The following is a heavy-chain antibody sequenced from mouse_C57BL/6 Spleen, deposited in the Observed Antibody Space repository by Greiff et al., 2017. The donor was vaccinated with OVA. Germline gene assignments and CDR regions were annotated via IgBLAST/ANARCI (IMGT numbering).Heavy chain of an antibody. CDR1: GYTFTDYY. CDR3: AREEVIYYAMDY. D-gene: IGHD2-2*01. Sequence: VQLQQSGPELVKPGASVKISCKASGYTFTDYYMNWVKQSHGKSLEWIGDINPNNGGTSYNQKFKGKATLTVDKSSSTAYMELRSLTSEDSAVYYCAREEVIYYAMDYWGQGTSVTVSS. J-gene: IGHJ4*01. CDR2: INPNNGGT. V-gene: IGHV1-26*01.